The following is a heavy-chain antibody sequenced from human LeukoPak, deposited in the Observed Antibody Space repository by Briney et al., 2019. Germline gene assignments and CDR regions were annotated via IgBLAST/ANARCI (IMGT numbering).Heavy chain of an antibody. J-gene: IGHJ4*02. CDR3: ATERHIPHGGDFDY. V-gene: IGHV1-24*01. CDR1: GHTLTELS. D-gene: IGHD2-21*01. Sequence: ASVKVSCKVSGHTLTELSMHWVRQAPGKGLEWMGGFDPEDGETIYIRKFQGRVTMTEDTSTDTAYMELSSLRSEDTAVYYCATERHIPHGGDFDYWGQGTLVTVSS. CDR2: FDPEDGET.